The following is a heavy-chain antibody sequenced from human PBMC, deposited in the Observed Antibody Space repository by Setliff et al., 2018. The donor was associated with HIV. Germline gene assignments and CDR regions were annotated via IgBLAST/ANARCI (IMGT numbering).Heavy chain of an antibody. V-gene: IGHV3-21*01. CDR3: ARYGSGRKYRDPFDN. Sequence: GGSLRLSCAASGFTFSSYSMNWVRQAPGKGLEWVSSISSSSSYIYYTDSVKGRFTISRDNAKNSLYLQMSSLRAEDTAVYYCARYGSGRKYRDPFDNWGPGTLVTVSS. CDR1: GFTFSSYS. CDR2: ISSSSSYI. D-gene: IGHD3-10*01. J-gene: IGHJ4*02.